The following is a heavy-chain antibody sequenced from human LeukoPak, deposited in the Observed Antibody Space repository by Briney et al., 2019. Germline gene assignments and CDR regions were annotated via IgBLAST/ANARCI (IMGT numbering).Heavy chain of an antibody. CDR2: IISDGSST. Sequence: GGSLRLSCAASGFTFSSYWMHWVRQAPGKGLVWVSRIISDGSSTNYADSVKGRFTISRDNAKNTLYLEMNSLTAEDTAVYYCLRHGSPNYWGQGTLVTVPS. V-gene: IGHV3-74*01. D-gene: IGHD2-2*03. CDR3: LRHGSPNY. J-gene: IGHJ4*02. CDR1: GFTFSSYW.